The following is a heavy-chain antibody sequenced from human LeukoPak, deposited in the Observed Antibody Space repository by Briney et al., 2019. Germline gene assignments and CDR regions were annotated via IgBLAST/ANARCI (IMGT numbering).Heavy chain of an antibody. CDR1: GGSISSSSYY. CDR3: ARDAKGSGWYVGLDY. D-gene: IGHD6-19*01. J-gene: IGHJ4*02. CDR2: IYYSGST. Sequence: SETLSLTCTVSGGSISSSSYYWGWIRQPPGKGLEWIGSIYYSGSTYYNPSLKSRVTISVDTSKNQFSLKLSSVTAADTAVYYCARDAKGSGWYVGLDYWGQGTLVTVSS. V-gene: IGHV4-39*07.